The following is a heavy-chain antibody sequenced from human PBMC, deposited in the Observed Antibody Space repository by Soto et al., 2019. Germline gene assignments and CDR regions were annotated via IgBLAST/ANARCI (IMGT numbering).Heavy chain of an antibody. CDR3: ARGGVSSWYFDY. CDR1: GFSFRSYA. V-gene: IGHV3-30-3*01. CDR2: ISYDGSNK. D-gene: IGHD6-13*01. J-gene: IGHJ4*02. Sequence: EGSLRLSCAASGFSFRSYAMDWVRQAPGKGLEWVAIISYDGSNKYYADSVKGRFTISRDNSKNMLYLQMSSLRAEDTAVYYSARGGVSSWYFDYWGQGTLVTVSS.